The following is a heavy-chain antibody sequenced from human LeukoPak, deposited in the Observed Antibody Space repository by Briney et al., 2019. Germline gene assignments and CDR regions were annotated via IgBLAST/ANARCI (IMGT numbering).Heavy chain of an antibody. V-gene: IGHV3-48*04. Sequence: GGSLRLSCAASGFTFSSYSMNWVRQAPGKGLEWVSYISSSSSTLFYADSVKGRFTISRDNAKNSLYLQMNSLRAEDTAVYYCAELGITMIGGVWGKGTTVTISS. D-gene: IGHD3-10*02. CDR3: AELGITMIGGV. CDR1: GFTFSSYS. J-gene: IGHJ6*04. CDR2: ISSSSSTL.